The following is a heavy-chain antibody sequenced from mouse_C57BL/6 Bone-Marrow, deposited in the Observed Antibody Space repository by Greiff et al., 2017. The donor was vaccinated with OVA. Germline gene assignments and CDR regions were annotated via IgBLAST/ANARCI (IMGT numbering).Heavy chain of an antibody. J-gene: IGHJ2*01. V-gene: IGHV1-53*01. CDR1: GYTFTSYW. CDR3: AIPYWGGYFDY. CDR2: INPSNGGT. D-gene: IGHD2-10*01. Sequence: VQLQQPGTELVKPGASVKLSCKASGYTFTSYWMHWVKQRPGQGLEWIGNINPSNGGTNYNEKFKSKAKLTVDKSSSTASMQLSSLTSEDSAVYYGAIPYWGGYFDYWGQGTTLTVSS.